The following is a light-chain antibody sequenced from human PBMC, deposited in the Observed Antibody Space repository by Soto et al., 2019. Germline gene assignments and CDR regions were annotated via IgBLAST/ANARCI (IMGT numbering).Light chain of an antibody. CDR2: AAS. V-gene: IGKV1-39*01. CDR1: QSISSY. Sequence: DIPMTQSPSSLSASVGDRVTITCRSSQSISSYLNWYQQKPGKAPKLLIYAASGLESGVPSRFSGSGSGTDFTLTISSPQPEDCATYYCQQSFSTPYTFGQGTKLEIK. J-gene: IGKJ2*01. CDR3: QQSFSTPYT.